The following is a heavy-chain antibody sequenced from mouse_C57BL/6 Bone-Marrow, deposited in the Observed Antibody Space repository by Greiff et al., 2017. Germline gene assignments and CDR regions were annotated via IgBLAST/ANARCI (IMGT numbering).Heavy chain of an antibody. Sequence: EVQVVESGGGLVQPGGSLSLSCAASGFTFTDYYMSWVRQPPGKALEWLGFIRNKANGYTTEYSASVKGRFTISRDNSQSILYLQMNALRAEDSATYYCARKSIRGGYDWYFDVWGTGTTVTVSS. CDR2: IRNKANGYTT. J-gene: IGHJ1*03. D-gene: IGHD1-1*02. CDR1: GFTFTDYY. CDR3: ARKSIRGGYDWYFDV. V-gene: IGHV7-3*01.